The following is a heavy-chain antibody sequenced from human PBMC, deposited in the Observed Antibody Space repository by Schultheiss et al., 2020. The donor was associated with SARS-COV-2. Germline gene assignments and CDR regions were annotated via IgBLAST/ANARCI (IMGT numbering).Heavy chain of an antibody. D-gene: IGHD6-13*01. V-gene: IGHV4-39*01. CDR3: ARGLTPYSSSWWVFDY. Sequence: SETLSLTCTVSGGSISSSSYYWGWIRQPPGKGLEWIGSIYYSGSTYYNPSLKSRVTISVDTSKNQFSLKLSSVTAADTAVYYCARGLTPYSSSWWVFDYWGQGTLVTVSS. CDR1: GGSISSSSYY. J-gene: IGHJ4*02. CDR2: IYYSGST.